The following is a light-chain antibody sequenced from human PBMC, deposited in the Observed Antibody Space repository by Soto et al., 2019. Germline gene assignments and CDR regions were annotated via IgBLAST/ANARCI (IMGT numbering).Light chain of an antibody. V-gene: IGKV3-11*01. CDR2: ETS. CDR3: QQRTNWPPFS. J-gene: IGKJ2*03. CDR1: QSVNTY. Sequence: DIVLTQSPATLSLSPGDRATLSCRASQSVNTYLAWFQQKPGQPPRLLIYETSTRAAGIPARFSGSGSGTDFTLTISGLAPEDFAVYYCQQRTNWPPFSFGQGTKRESK.